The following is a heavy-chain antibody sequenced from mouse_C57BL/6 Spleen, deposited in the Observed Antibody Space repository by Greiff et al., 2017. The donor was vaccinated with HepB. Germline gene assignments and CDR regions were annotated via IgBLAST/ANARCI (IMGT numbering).Heavy chain of an antibody. CDR3: ARRTMIRGFDV. CDR2: ISNLAYSI. D-gene: IGHD2-4*01. Sequence: EVHLVESGGGLVQPGGSLKLSCAASGFTFSDYGMAWVRQAPRKGPEWVAFISNLAYSIYYADTVTGRFTISRENAKNTLYLEMSSLRSEDTAMYYCARRTMIRGFDVWGTGTTVTVSS. CDR1: GFTFSDYG. V-gene: IGHV5-15*01. J-gene: IGHJ1*03.